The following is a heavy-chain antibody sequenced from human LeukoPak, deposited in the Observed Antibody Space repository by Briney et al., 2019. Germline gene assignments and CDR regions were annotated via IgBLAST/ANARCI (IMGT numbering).Heavy chain of an antibody. CDR1: GFTFRNYV. CDR2: ITGDGGGT. D-gene: IGHD3-22*01. Sequence: GGSLRLSCVASGFTFRNYVMSWVRQTPEKGLEWVSAITGDGGGTNHADSVKGRFFISRDNSKNTLYLQMNSLRAEDTAVYYCAKGQRGYYYDSSGMYYYYYGMDVWGQGTTVTVSS. J-gene: IGHJ6*02. V-gene: IGHV3-23*01. CDR3: AKGQRGYYYDSSGMYYYYYGMDV.